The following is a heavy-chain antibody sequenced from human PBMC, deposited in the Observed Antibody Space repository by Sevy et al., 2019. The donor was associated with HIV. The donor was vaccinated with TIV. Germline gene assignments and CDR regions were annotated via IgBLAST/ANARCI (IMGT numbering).Heavy chain of an antibody. D-gene: IGHD4-17*01. CDR2: IRSKVYGGTT. V-gene: IGHV3-49*03. CDR1: GFTFGDYA. Sequence: GGSLRLSCTGSGFTFGDYAMSWFRQAPGKGLQWVGFIRSKVYGGTTEYAASVKGRFTISRDDSNNIAHLQMNSLKTEVTDVSFCGRDYGPPTHRRFGYWGHGTLVTVSS. CDR3: GRDYGPPTHRRFGY. J-gene: IGHJ4*01.